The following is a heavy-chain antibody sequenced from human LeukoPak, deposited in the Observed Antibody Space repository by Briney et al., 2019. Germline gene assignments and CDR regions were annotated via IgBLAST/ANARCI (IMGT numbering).Heavy chain of an antibody. J-gene: IGHJ4*02. CDR1: GGSFSGYY. CDR2: IYYSGST. Sequence: SETLSLTCAVYGGSFSGYYWSWIRQPPGKGLEWIGYIYYSGSTNYNPSLKSRVTISVDTSKNQFSLKLSSVTAADTAVYYCASLPRGVYGGNSYWGQGTLVTVSS. V-gene: IGHV4-59*08. D-gene: IGHD4-23*01. CDR3: ASLPRGVYGGNSY.